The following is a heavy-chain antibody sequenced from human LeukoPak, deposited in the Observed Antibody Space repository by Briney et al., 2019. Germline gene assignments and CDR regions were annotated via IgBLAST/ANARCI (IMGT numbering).Heavy chain of an antibody. V-gene: IGHV4-4*02. CDR2: IHPSGST. CDR1: GDSISTNHW. D-gene: IGHD3-9*01. J-gene: IGHJ4*02. CDR3: ATYHDISSGYTFDS. Sequence: SSGTLSLTCAVSGDSISTNHWCSWVRQPPGKGLEWIGEIHPSGSTRYNPSLKSRLSISIDKSNDQVSLKLSSVTAADTAVYYCATYHDISSGYTFDSWGQGTLVTVSS.